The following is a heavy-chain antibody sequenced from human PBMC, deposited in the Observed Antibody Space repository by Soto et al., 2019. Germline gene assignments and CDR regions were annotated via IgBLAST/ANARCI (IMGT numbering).Heavy chain of an antibody. V-gene: IGHV3-30*18. J-gene: IGHJ6*02. D-gene: IGHD3-10*01. CDR1: GFTFSSYG. CDR3: AKETGLLWFGELSLHYGMDV. CDR2: ISYDGSNK. Sequence: LRLSCAASGFTFSSYGMHWVRQAPGKGLEWVAVISYDGSNKYYADSVKGRFTISRDNSKNTLYLQMNSLRAEDTAVYYCAKETGLLWFGELSLHYGMDVWGQGTTVTVSS.